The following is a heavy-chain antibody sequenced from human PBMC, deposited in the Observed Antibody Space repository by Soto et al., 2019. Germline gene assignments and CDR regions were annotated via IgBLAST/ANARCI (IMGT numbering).Heavy chain of an antibody. D-gene: IGHD3-22*01. CDR2: IYYSGST. CDR1: GGSISSSSYY. J-gene: IGHJ5*02. V-gene: IGHV4-39*01. Sequence: PSETLSLTCTVSGGSISSSSYYWGWIRQPPGKGLEGIGSIYYSGSTYYDPSLKSRVTISVDTSKNQFSLKLSSVTAADTAVYYCARHLITMIVVVITPSWFDPWGQGTLVTVSS. CDR3: ARHLITMIVVVITPSWFDP.